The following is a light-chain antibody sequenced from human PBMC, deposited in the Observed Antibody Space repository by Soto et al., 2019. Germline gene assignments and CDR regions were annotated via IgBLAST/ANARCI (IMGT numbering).Light chain of an antibody. CDR2: GNS. J-gene: IGLJ3*02. CDR3: QSYDSSLSGWV. CDR1: SSKIGAGYD. V-gene: IGLV1-40*01. Sequence: QSVLTQPPSVSGAPGQRVTISCTGSSSKIGAGYDVHWYQQLPGTAPKLLIYGNSNRPSGVPDRFYGSKTGTSASLAITGLQAEDEADYYCQSYDSSLSGWVFGGGTQLTVL.